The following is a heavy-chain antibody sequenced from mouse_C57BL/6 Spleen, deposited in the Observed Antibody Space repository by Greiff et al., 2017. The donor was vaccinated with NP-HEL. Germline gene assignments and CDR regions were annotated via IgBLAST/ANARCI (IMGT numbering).Heavy chain of an antibody. D-gene: IGHD2-1*01. CDR1: GYTFTSYW. CDR3: ARGRDGNYVGAMDY. CDR2: IAPSDSYT. V-gene: IGHV1-69*01. Sequence: VQLQQSGAELVMPGASVKLSCKASGYTFTSYWMHWVKQRPGQGLEWIGEIAPSDSYTNYNQKFKGKSTLPVDKSSSTAYMQLSSLTSEDSAVYYCARGRDGNYVGAMDYWGQGTSVTVSS. J-gene: IGHJ4*01.